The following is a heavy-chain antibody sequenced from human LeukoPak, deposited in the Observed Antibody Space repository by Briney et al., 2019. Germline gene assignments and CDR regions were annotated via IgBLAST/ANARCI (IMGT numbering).Heavy chain of an antibody. CDR2: INPNSGGT. D-gene: IGHD3-10*01. Sequence: ASVKVSCKASGYTFTGYYMHWVRQAPGQGLEWMGWINPNSGGTNYAQKFQGRVTMARDTSISTAYMELSRLRSDDTAVYYCARGGGGAFINWFDPWGQGTLVTVST. J-gene: IGHJ5*02. CDR3: ARGGGGAFINWFDP. V-gene: IGHV1-2*02. CDR1: GYTFTGYY.